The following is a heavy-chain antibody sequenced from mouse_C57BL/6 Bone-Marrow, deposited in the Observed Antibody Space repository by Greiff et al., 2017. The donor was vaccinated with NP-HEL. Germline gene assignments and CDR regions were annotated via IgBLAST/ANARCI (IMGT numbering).Heavy chain of an antibody. CDR3: ASSRAWFAY. CDR2: IDPSDSYT. J-gene: IGHJ3*01. V-gene: IGHV1-69*01. CDR1: GYPFTSYW. Sequence: QVQLQQPGPELVMPGASVKLSCKASGYPFTSYWMHWVKQRPGPGLEWIGEIDPSDSYTNYNQKFQGKSTSTVDKSSSPPYMQHISLTSEDSAVYDCASSRAWFAYWGQGTLVTGSA.